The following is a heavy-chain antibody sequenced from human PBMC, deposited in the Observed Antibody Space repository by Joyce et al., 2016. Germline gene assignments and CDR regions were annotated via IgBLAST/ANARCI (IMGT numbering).Heavy chain of an antibody. V-gene: IGHV4-59*11. Sequence: QVQLQESGPGLVKPSETLSLTCTVSGGSISIHYWSWIRQPPGKRLEWMGYIYYRGSTNYNPSLKSRVTISVDTSKNHFSLKLRSVSAADTAVYYCARGLGTPYGMDVWGQGTTVTVSS. CDR3: ARGLGTPYGMDV. CDR1: GGSISIHY. D-gene: IGHD7-27*01. J-gene: IGHJ6*02. CDR2: IYYRGST.